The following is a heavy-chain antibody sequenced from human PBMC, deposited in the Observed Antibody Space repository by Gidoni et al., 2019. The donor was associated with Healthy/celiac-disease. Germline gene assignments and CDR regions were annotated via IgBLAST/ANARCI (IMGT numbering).Heavy chain of an antibody. CDR1: GGTFSSYA. D-gene: IGHD3-9*01. J-gene: IGHJ3*02. CDR2: IIPILGIA. V-gene: IGHV1-69*04. Sequence: QVQLVQSGAEVKKPGSSVKVSCTASGGTFSSYAISWVRQAPGQGLEWMGRIIPILGIANYAQKFQGRVTITADKSTSTAYMELSSLRSEDTAVYYCARSPDYDILTGYYPPASFDIWGQGTMVTVSS. CDR3: ARSPDYDILTGYYPPASFDI.